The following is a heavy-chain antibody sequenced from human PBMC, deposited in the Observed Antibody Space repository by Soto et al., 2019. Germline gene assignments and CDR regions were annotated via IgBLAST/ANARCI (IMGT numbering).Heavy chain of an antibody. CDR3: ARPYLTYGDYVDEEVGAFDI. CDR2: NIPIFGTA. CDR1: GGTFSSYA. D-gene: IGHD4-17*01. V-gene: IGHV1-69*06. J-gene: IGHJ3*02. Sequence: QVQLVQSGAEVKKPGSSVKVSCKASGGTFSSYAISWVRQAPGQGPEWMGGNIPIFGTANYAQKFQGRVTITADKSTSTAYMELSSLRSEDTAVYYCARPYLTYGDYVDEEVGAFDIWGQGTMVTVSS.